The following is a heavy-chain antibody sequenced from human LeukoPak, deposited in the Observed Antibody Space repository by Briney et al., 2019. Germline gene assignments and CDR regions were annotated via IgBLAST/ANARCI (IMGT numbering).Heavy chain of an antibody. CDR3: ARVLYYDSSGYYEGWFDP. J-gene: IGHJ5*02. Sequence: PGGSLRLSCAASGFTFSDYYMSWIRQAPGKGLGWVSYISRSGSTIYYADSVKGRFTISRDNAKNSLYLQMNSLRAEDTAVYYCARVLYYDSSGYYEGWFDPWGQGTLVTVSS. D-gene: IGHD3-22*01. CDR2: ISRSGSTI. V-gene: IGHV3-11*01. CDR1: GFTFSDYY.